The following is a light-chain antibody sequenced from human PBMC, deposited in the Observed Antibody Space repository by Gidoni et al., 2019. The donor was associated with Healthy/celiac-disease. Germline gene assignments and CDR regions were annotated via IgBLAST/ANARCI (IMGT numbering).Light chain of an antibody. CDR3: QQYGSSPQT. V-gene: IGKV3-20*01. CDR1: QSVSSSY. J-gene: IGKJ2*01. CDR2: GAS. Sequence: IVLTQSPGTLSLSPGERATLSCRGSQSVSSSYLAWYQQKPGQAPRLLIYGASSRDTGIPDRFSGSGSGTDFTLTISRLEPEDFAVYYCQQYGSSPQTFGQGTKLEIK.